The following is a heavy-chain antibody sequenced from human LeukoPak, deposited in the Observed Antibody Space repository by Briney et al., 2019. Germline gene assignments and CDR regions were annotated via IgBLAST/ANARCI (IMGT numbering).Heavy chain of an antibody. V-gene: IGHV3-23*01. CDR3: ASITPLGVVVVPAASY. CDR2: ISGSGGST. CDR1: GFTFSSYA. D-gene: IGHD2-2*01. Sequence: GGSLRLSCAASGFTFSSYAMSWVRQAPGKGLEWVSAISGSGGSTYYADSVKGRFTISRDNSKNTLYLQMNSLRAEDTAVYYCASITPLGVVVVPAASYWGQGTLVTVSS. J-gene: IGHJ4*02.